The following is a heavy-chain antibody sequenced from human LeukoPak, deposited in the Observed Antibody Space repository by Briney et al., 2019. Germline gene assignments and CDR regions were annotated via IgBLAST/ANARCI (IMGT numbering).Heavy chain of an antibody. CDR1: GHTFNNHF. Sequence: ASVEVSCKSSGHTFNNHFIHWVRQAPGQGLEWVGMINPRDGTTRTLQKFQGRVTMTRDTSTSTLYMGLSSLRSEDTATYFCARGADQEFDFWGQGTLVTVSS. CDR3: ARGADQEFDF. V-gene: IGHV1-46*02. CDR2: INPRDGTT. J-gene: IGHJ4*02.